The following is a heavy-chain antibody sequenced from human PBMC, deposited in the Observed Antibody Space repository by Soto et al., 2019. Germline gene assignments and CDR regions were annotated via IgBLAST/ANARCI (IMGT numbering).Heavy chain of an antibody. J-gene: IGHJ3*02. CDR1: GGSISSSSHY. CDR2: FYYSGST. V-gene: IGHV4-39*01. Sequence: QLQLQESGPGLVKPSETLSLTCTVSGGSISSSSHYWGWIRQPPGKGLEWIGSFYYSGSTYYNPYLKSRVTISVDTSKTQFSLELSSVTAAETAVYYCARHLRYCSGGSCRYDAFDIWGQGTMVTVSS. D-gene: IGHD2-15*01. CDR3: ARHLRYCSGGSCRYDAFDI.